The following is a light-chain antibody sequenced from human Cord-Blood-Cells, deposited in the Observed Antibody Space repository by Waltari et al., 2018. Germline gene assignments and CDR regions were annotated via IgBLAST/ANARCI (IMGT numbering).Light chain of an antibody. J-gene: IGKJ3*01. CDR3: QQRSNWPT. CDR1: QSVSSY. V-gene: IGKV3-11*01. Sequence: EIVLTQSPATLSLSPGESATLSCRASQSVSSYLAWYQQKPGPAPRLLIYDASNRATGIPARFSGSGSGTDFTLTISSLEPEDFAVYYCQQRSNWPTFGPGTKVDIK. CDR2: DAS.